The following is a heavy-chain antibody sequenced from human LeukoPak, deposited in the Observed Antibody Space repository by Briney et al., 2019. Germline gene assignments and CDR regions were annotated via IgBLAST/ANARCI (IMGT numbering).Heavy chain of an antibody. Sequence: GGSLRLSCAASGFTFSSYSMNWVRQAPGKGLEWVSSISSSSSYIYYADSVKGRFTISRDNAKNSLYLQMNSLRAEDTAVYYCARDTYSSSWYRGTTYYYYGMDVWGQGTTVTVSS. D-gene: IGHD6-13*01. V-gene: IGHV3-21*01. CDR1: GFTFSSYS. CDR2: ISSSSSYI. J-gene: IGHJ6*02. CDR3: ARDTYSSSWYRGTTYYYYGMDV.